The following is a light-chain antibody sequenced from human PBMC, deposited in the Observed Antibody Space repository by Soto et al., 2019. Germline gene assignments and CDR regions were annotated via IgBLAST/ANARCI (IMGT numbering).Light chain of an antibody. CDR3: WSYAGADTGV. CDR1: SSDVGSHNL. J-gene: IGLJ3*02. CDR2: DGT. Sequence: QSARTQPASVSGSPGQSITISCTATSSDVGSHNLVSWYQQYPGKAPKLMIYDGTERPSGVSNRFSGSKSGNTASLTISGLQAEDEADYYCWSYAGADTGVFGGGTKLTVL. V-gene: IGLV2-23*01.